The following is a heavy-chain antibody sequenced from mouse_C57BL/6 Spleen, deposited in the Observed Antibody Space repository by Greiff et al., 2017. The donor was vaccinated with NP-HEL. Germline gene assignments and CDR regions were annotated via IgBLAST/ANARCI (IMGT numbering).Heavy chain of an antibody. CDR1: GYTFTSYW. Sequence: QVQLQQPGAELVMPGASVKLSCKASGYTFTSYWMHWVKQRPGQGLEWIGEIDPSDSYTNYNQKFKGKSTLTVDKSSSTAYMQLSSLTSEDSAVYYCARGITTVVARDAVDYWGQGTSVTVSS. CDR3: ARGITTVVARDAVDY. V-gene: IGHV1-69*01. D-gene: IGHD1-1*01. J-gene: IGHJ4*01. CDR2: IDPSDSYT.